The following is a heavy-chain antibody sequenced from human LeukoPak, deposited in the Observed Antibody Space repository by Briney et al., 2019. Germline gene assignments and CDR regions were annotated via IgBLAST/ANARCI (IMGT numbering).Heavy chain of an antibody. Sequence: PGGSLRLSCAASGFTFSTYSMNWVRQAPGKGLEWVSYISISSGIIYYADSVKGRFTISRDNAKNSLYLQMNSLRVEDTAVYYCARDWQYSSIWDWGQGTLVTVSS. CDR2: ISISSGII. CDR3: ARDWQYSSIWD. D-gene: IGHD6-13*01. V-gene: IGHV3-48*01. CDR1: GFTFSTYS. J-gene: IGHJ4*02.